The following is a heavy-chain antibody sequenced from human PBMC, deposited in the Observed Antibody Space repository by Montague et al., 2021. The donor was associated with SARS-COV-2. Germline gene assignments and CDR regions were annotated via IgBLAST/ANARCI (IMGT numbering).Heavy chain of an antibody. J-gene: IGHJ4*02. D-gene: IGHD2-15*01. Sequence: SETLSLTCAVSGGSISAYYWSWIRQPPGKGLVWSGDVNYCGSTNSNHSLNSRGTITLDTSKNQFSLQLKSVTAADTAVYFCVVVVPAMRPWSDYWGQGTLVTVSS. CDR3: VVVVPAMRPWSDY. CDR1: GGSISAYY. CDR2: VNYCGST. V-gene: IGHV4-34*01.